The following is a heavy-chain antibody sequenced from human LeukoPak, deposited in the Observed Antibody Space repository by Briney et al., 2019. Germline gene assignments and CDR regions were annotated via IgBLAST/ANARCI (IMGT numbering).Heavy chain of an antibody. CDR2: ISDTGSRT. CDR3: AKTSGILTPGNWFDP. D-gene: IGHD1-14*01. V-gene: IGHV3-23*01. CDR1: EFTFSSYA. Sequence: PGGSLRLSCVVSEFTFSSYAMTWVRQAPEKGLEWVSSISDTGSRTYFADSVRGRFTISRDNSKNTLYLQMSSLRTEDTAVYYCAKTSGILTPGNWFDPWGQGTLVIVSS. J-gene: IGHJ5*02.